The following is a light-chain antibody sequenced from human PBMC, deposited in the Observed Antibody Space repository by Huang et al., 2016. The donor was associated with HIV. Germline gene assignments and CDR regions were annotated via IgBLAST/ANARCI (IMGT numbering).Light chain of an antibody. CDR2: VAS. Sequence: EIVLTQSPGTLSLSPGERATLSCRASQSVSNNHLAWYQQKPGQAPRLLIYVASSRATCIPDRFSGSVSGTGFTLTISRLEPEDFAVYFCQQYGTLLTFGGGTKVEI. J-gene: IGKJ4*01. V-gene: IGKV3-20*01. CDR1: QSVSNNH. CDR3: QQYGTLLT.